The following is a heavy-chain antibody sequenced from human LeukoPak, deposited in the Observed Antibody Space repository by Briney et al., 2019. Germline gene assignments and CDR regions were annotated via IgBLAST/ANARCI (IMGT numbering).Heavy chain of an antibody. V-gene: IGHV1-18*01. CDR3: ARSYRSREFDY. CDR1: GYTFTSYG. J-gene: IGHJ4*02. D-gene: IGHD3-16*02. CDR2: ISAYNGNT. Sequence: ASVKVSCKASGYTFTSYGIRCVRQAPGQGLEWMEWISAYNGNTNYAQKFQRRVTMTTDTSTSTAYMELRNLRSDDTAVYYSARSYRSREFDYWGQGTLVTVSS.